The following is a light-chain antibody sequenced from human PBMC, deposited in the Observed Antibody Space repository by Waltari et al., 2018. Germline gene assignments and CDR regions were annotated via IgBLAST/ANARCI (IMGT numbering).Light chain of an antibody. CDR2: EAS. CDR1: QAISRS. CDR3: QHFYSYPSG. J-gene: IGKJ5*01. V-gene: IGKV1-13*02. Sequence: AIPLTQSPSSLSASVGDRVTLPCRASQAISRSVAWFQQKPGKVPKLLIFEASDLEDGVPSRFSGSGGGTRFTLTISSLQPEDFATYYCQHFYSYPSGFGQGTRLEIK.